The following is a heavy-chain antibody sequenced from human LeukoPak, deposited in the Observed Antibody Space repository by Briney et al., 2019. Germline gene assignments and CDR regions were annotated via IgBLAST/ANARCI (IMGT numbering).Heavy chain of an antibody. CDR2: IKRKTDGGTT. V-gene: IGHV3-15*01. Sequence: PGGSLRLSCAASGFSFNDAWMSWVRQAPGKGLEWVGRIKRKTDGGTTDYAAPVKGRFSISRDDSKTSLYLQMNNLQTEDTAVYYCTTDTRRVVVPKWGQGTLVTVS. CDR1: GFSFNDAW. D-gene: IGHD2-15*01. J-gene: IGHJ4*02. CDR3: TTDTRRVVVPK.